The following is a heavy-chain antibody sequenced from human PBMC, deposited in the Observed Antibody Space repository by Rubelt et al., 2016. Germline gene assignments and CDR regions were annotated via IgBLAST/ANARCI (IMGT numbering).Heavy chain of an antibody. CDR2: INSDGSST. J-gene: IGHJ2*01. CDR3: ARDKRSWYFDL. Sequence: EVQLVESGGDLVQPGESLRLSCAASGFTFSSYWMHWVRQAPGKGLVWVSRINSDGSSTDYADSVKGRFTISRDNAKNTLYLQMNSLRADDTAVYYCARDKRSWYFDLWGRGTRVTVSS. D-gene: IGHD2-15*01. V-gene: IGHV3-74*01. CDR1: GFTFSSYW.